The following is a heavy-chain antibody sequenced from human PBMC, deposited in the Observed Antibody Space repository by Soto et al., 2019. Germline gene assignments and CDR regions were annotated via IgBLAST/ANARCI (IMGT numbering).Heavy chain of an antibody. CDR2: INPSGGST. Sequence: ASVKVSCKASGYTFTSYYMHWVRQAPGQGLEWMGIINPSGGSTSYAQKFQGRVTMTRDTSTSTVYMELSSPRSEDTAVYYCARSQGFLEWLLLDYYYYGMDVWGQGTTVTVSS. D-gene: IGHD3-3*01. V-gene: IGHV1-46*01. CDR3: ARSQGFLEWLLLDYYYYGMDV. J-gene: IGHJ6*02. CDR1: GYTFTSYY.